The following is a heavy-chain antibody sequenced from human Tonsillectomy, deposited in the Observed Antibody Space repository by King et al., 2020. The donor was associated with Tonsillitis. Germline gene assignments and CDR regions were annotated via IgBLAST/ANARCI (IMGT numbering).Heavy chain of an antibody. J-gene: IGHJ6*02. CDR2: INWNSGNI. Sequence: VQLVESGGGLVQPGGSLRLSCAASGFTFDDYAMHWVRQAPGKGLEWISGINWNSGNIAYADSVKGRFTISRDNAKNSLYLQLNSLRAEDTALYYCVKDTRSYFYYGMDVWGQGTTVTVSS. V-gene: IGHV3-9*01. CDR3: VKDTRSYFYYGMDV. CDR1: GFTFDDYA.